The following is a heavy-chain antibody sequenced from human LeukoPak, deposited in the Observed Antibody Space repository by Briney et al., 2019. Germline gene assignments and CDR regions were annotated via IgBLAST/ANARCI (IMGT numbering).Heavy chain of an antibody. CDR1: GGSFSGYY. CDR3: ARDSLYFQH. J-gene: IGHJ1*01. Sequence: SETLSLTCAVYGGSFSGYYWSWIRQPPGKGLEWIGEINHSGSTNYNPSLKSRVTISVDTSKNQFSLKLRSVTAADTAVYYCARDSLYFQHWGQGTLVTVSS. D-gene: IGHD2-21*01. CDR2: INHSGST. V-gene: IGHV4-34*01.